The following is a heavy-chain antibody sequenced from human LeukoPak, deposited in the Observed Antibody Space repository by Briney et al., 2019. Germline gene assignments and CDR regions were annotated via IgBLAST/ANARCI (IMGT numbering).Heavy chain of an antibody. J-gene: IGHJ4*02. Sequence: GGSLRLSCTASGFTFSAYHMTWVRQAPGKGLEWVSYISGSGDIIYYADSVKGRFTISRDNAKNSLYLQMDSLRAEDTAIYYCARDMTITGADDYWGQGTLVTVSS. CDR3: ARDMTITGADDY. CDR2: ISGSGDII. CDR1: GFTFSAYH. D-gene: IGHD6-13*01. V-gene: IGHV3-48*04.